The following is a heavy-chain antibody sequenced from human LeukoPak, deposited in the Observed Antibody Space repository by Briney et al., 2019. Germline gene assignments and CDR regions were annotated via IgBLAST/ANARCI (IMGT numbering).Heavy chain of an antibody. CDR2: IASNGGSE. CDR1: GFSFTTYG. J-gene: IGHJ4*02. Sequence: GGSLRLSCAAPGFSFTTYGLHWVRQAPGKGLEWVAAIASNGGSEYSADSVKGRFTITRDNSKNTLFLQKNSMRPDDMAVYYCAKRGHYSINWYHYFDYWGQGTLVTVSS. V-gene: IGHV3-30*18. CDR3: AKRGHYSINWYHYFDY. D-gene: IGHD6-13*01.